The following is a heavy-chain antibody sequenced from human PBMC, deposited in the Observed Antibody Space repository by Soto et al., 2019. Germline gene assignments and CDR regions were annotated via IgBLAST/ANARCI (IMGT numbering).Heavy chain of an antibody. Sequence: PSQTLSLTCAISGDSVSSNSAAWNWIRQSPSRGLEWLGRTYYRSKWYNDYAVSVKSRITINPDTSKNQFSLQLNSVTPEDTAVYYCARAANQRKSGYPDYYYYGMDVWGQGTTVTVSS. D-gene: IGHD5-12*01. V-gene: IGHV6-1*01. J-gene: IGHJ6*02. CDR2: TYYRSKWYN. CDR1: GDSVSSNSAA. CDR3: ARAANQRKSGYPDYYYYGMDV.